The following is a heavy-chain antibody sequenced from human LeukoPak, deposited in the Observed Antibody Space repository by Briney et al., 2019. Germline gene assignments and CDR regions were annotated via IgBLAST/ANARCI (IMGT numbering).Heavy chain of an antibody. CDR2: IYPGDSDT. J-gene: IGHJ6*02. CDR1: GYSFTSYW. D-gene: IGHD3-10*01. Sequence: LGESLKISCKGSGYSFTSYWIGWVRQMPGKGLEWMGIIYPGDSDTRYSPSFQGQVTISADKSISTAYLQWSSLKASDTAMYYCARGDYGFVSTFYGMDVWGQGTTVTVSS. V-gene: IGHV5-51*01. CDR3: ARGDYGFVSTFYGMDV.